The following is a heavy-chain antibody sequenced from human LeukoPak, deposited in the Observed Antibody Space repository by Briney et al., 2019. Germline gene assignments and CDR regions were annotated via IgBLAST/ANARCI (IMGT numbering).Heavy chain of an antibody. CDR3: ARLTRDGYTTF. D-gene: IGHD5-24*01. Sequence: SETLSLTCTISGGSISTYHWSWIRQPPEKGLEWIGYIYKGSTNYNPSLKSRVTISVVTSNNQFSLKLRSVTAADTAVYYCARLTRDGYTTFWGQGTLVTVSS. V-gene: IGHV4-59*01. CDR2: IYKGST. CDR1: GGSISTYH. J-gene: IGHJ4*02.